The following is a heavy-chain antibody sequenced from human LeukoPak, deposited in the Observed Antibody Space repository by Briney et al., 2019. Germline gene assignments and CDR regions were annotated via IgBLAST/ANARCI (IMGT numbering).Heavy chain of an antibody. CDR1: GFSFRSCW. V-gene: IGHV3-74*01. Sequence: GGSLRLSCAASGFSFRSCWMHWVRQLPGKGLVWVSRISRDGNTTGYADSVKGRFTISRDNAKNTLFLQMNSLRAEDTAVYYCVRSGYYFDSSGYYMADYWGQGTLVTVSS. CDR2: ISRDGNTT. D-gene: IGHD3-22*01. CDR3: VRSGYYFDSSGYYMADY. J-gene: IGHJ4*02.